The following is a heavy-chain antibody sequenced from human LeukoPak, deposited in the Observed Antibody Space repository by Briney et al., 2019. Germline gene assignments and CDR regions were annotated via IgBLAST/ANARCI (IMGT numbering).Heavy chain of an antibody. V-gene: IGHV1-8*02. J-gene: IGHJ4*02. Sequence: GASVNVSCKASGGTFSSYAISWVRQAPGQGLEWMGWMNPNSGNTGYAQKFQGRVTMTRNTSISTAYMELSSLRSEDTAVYYCARAIILTGNDYWGQGTLVTVSS. D-gene: IGHD3-9*01. CDR1: GGTFSSYA. CDR2: MNPNSGNT. CDR3: ARAIILTGNDY.